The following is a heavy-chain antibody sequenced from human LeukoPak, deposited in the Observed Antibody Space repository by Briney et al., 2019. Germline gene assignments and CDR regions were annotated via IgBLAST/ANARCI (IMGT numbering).Heavy chain of an antibody. CDR3: ASTPSGSSAWYYFDK. CDR2: IYYSGNT. J-gene: IGHJ4*02. D-gene: IGHD6-19*01. V-gene: IGHV4-39*01. Sequence: KPSETLSLTCTVSGGSISSSSDYWGWIRQPPGKGREWIGSIYYSGNTYYNPSLKSRVTISVDTSKKQFSLKLSSVTAADTAVYYCASTPSGSSAWYYFDKWGQGTLVTVSS. CDR1: GGSISSSSDY.